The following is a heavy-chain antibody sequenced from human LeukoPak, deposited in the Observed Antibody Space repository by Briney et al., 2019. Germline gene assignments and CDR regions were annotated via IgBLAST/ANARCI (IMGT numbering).Heavy chain of an antibody. Sequence: GGSLRLSCAASGFTFSSYWMSWVRQAPGKGLEWVANIKQDGSEKYYVDSVKGRFTISRDNAKNSLYLQMNSLRAEDTAVYYCARDDVDTAMVTVGLFDYWGQGTLVTVSS. CDR2: IKQDGSEK. J-gene: IGHJ4*02. V-gene: IGHV3-7*01. CDR1: GFTFSSYW. CDR3: ARDDVDTAMVTVGLFDY. D-gene: IGHD5-18*01.